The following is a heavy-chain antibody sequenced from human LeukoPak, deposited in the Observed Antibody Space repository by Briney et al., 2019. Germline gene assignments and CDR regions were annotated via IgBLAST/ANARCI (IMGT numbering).Heavy chain of an antibody. CDR1: GGSMSVGSYY. CDR2: IYYSGST. V-gene: IGHV4-39*07. J-gene: IGHJ3*02. CDR3: ARGPDDAFDI. Sequence: PSETLSLTCTVSGGSMSVGSYYWGWIRQPPGKGLEWIGSIYYSGSTYYNPSLKSRVTMSVDTSKNQFSLKLSSVTAADTAVYYCARGPDDAFDIWGQGTMVTVSS.